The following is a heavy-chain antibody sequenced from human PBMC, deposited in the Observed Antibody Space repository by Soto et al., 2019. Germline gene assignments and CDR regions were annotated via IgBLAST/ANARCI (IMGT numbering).Heavy chain of an antibody. D-gene: IGHD3-9*01. J-gene: IGHJ4*02. CDR3: ARDRQDYDILTGRPY. CDR1: GFTFSSYS. V-gene: IGHV3-21*01. CDR2: ISSSSSYI. Sequence: GGSLRLSCAASGFTFSSYSMNWVRQAPGKGLEWVSSISSSSSYIYYADSVKGRFTISRDNAKNSLYLQMNSLRAEDTAVYYCARDRQDYDILTGRPYWGQGTLVTVSS.